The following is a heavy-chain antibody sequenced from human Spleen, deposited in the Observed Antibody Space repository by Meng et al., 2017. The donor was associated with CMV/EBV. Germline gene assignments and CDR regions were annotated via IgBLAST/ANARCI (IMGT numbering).Heavy chain of an antibody. CDR1: GFTFSSYS. V-gene: IGHV3-48*04. Sequence: GGSLRLSCAASGFTFSSYSMNWVRQAPGRGLDWISFISSSGGTTFYADSVKGRFTISRDNAKNTLYLQMNSLRAEDTAVYYCTRVALYTGSYSDYWGQGTLVTVSS. D-gene: IGHD1-26*01. CDR3: TRVALYTGSYSDY. J-gene: IGHJ4*02. CDR2: ISSSGGTT.